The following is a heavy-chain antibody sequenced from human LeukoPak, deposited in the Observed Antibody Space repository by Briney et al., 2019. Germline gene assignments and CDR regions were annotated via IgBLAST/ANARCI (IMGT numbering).Heavy chain of an antibody. J-gene: IGHJ3*02. CDR2: MNPNSGST. V-gene: IGHV1-8*01. CDR3: ARDYYDSSGSAFDI. CDR1: GYTFTSYD. D-gene: IGHD3-22*01. Sequence: ASVKVSCKASGYTFTSYDINWVRQATGQGLEWMGWMNPNSGSTGYAQKFQGRVTMTRNTSISTAYMELSSLRSEDTAVYYCARDYYDSSGSAFDIWGQGTMVTVSS.